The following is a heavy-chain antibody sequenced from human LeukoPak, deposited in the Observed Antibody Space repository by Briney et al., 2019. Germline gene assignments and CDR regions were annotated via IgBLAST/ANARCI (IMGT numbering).Heavy chain of an antibody. D-gene: IGHD6-13*01. V-gene: IGHV3-74*01. Sequence: GGSLRLSCAAAGFTFSSYWMHWVRHAPGKGLVWVSRINTDGSSTIYADSVKGRFTISRHNSKNTLYLQMNSLRAEDTAVYYCARVRIAAADDAFDIWGQGTMVTVSS. CDR1: GFTFSSYW. J-gene: IGHJ3*02. CDR3: ARVRIAAADDAFDI. CDR2: INTDGSST.